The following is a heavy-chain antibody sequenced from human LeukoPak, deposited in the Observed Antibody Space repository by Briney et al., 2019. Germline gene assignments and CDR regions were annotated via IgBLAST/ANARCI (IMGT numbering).Heavy chain of an antibody. CDR2: IWFDGSHK. CDR3: AREAHCSSGKCCLDN. D-gene: IGHD2-15*01. CDR1: GFTFSTHA. V-gene: IGHV3-33*01. Sequence: GGSLRLSCAASGFTFSTHAMHWVRQSPGKGLEWVALIWFDGSHKYYVDSVKGRFTISRDNSENTVYLQMYSLGAEDTAVYFCAREAHCSSGKCCLDNWGQGTLVTVS. J-gene: IGHJ4*02.